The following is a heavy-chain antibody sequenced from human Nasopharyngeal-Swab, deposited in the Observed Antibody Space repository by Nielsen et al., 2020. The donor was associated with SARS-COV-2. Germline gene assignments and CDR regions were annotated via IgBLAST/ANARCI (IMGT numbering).Heavy chain of an antibody. CDR3: VRSSSWYYFDY. D-gene: IGHD6-13*01. CDR2: IYYNGNT. Sequence: SETLSLTCSVSGASISYSTFYCRWIRPPPGKVLEWIGNIYYNGNTYQNPSLKSRLTISVDKSKNQFSLQLSSVTAADTAVYYCVRSSSWYYFDYWAQGTQVTVPS. CDR1: GASISYSTFY. V-gene: IGHV4-39*01. J-gene: IGHJ4*02.